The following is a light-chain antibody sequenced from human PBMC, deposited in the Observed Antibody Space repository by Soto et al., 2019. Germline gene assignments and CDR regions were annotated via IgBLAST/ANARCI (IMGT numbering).Light chain of an antibody. CDR3: QHYSTWLWT. V-gene: IGKV3-15*01. J-gene: IGKJ1*01. CDR1: QSVSSK. CDR2: DAS. Sequence: EIVMTQSPATLSVSPGERATLSCRASQSVSSKLAWYQQKPGQGPRLLIYDASSRATGIPARFSGGGSGTEFTLPISSLQSEDFAVYYCQHYSTWLWTFGQGTKVEIK.